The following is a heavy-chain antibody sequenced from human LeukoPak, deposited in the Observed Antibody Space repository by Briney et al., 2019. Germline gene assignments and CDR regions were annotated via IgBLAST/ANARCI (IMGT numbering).Heavy chain of an antibody. CDR1: GGSISSSSYY. CDR2: IYYSGNT. CDR3: ARDSGYEEAFDY. V-gene: IGHV4-39*02. D-gene: IGHD5-12*01. J-gene: IGHJ4*02. Sequence: SETLSLTCTVSGGSISSSSYYWGWIRQPPGKGLEWIGSIYYSGNTYYNPSLKSRVTISVDTSKNQVSLKLSSVTAADTAVYYCARDSGYEEAFDYWGQGTLVTVSS.